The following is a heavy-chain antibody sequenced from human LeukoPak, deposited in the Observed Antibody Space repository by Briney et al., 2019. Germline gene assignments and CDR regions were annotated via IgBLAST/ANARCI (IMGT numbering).Heavy chain of an antibody. CDR3: AKPPPHSSSLGEVDY. J-gene: IGHJ4*02. CDR1: GFTFSSYA. Sequence: GGSLRLSCAASGFTFSSYAMSWVRQAPGKGLEWVSAISGSGGSTYYADSVKGRFTISGDNSKNTLYLQMNSLRAEDTAVYYCAKPPPHSSSLGEVDYWGQGTLVTVSS. CDR2: ISGSGGST. D-gene: IGHD6-13*01. V-gene: IGHV3-23*01.